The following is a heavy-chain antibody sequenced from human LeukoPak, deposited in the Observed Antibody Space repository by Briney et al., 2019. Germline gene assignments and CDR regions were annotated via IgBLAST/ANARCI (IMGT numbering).Heavy chain of an antibody. CDR2: MNPNTGNT. J-gene: IGHJ5*02. Sequence: ASVKVSCKASGYTFTSYDINWVRQATGQGLEWMGWMNPNTGNTGYAQKFQGRATMTRDMFTSTDYMELTSLTSDDTAVYYCARDNSVGETAWWFDPWGQGTLVTVSS. V-gene: IGHV1-8*01. CDR1: GYTFTSYD. D-gene: IGHD1-26*01. CDR3: ARDNSVGETAWWFDP.